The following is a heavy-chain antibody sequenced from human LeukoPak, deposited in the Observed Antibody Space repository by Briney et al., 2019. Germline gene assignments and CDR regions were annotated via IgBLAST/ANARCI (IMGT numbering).Heavy chain of an antibody. CDR1: GDSVSSNSAA. V-gene: IGHV6-1*01. Sequence: SQTLSLTCALSGDSVSSNSAAWNWSRQSPSGALEWLGRTYYRSKWYYDYAVSVTSRITINPDTSKNQFSLHLNSVTPEDTAVYYCAREGSSSFDYWGQGTLVTVSS. J-gene: IGHJ4*02. CDR3: AREGSSSFDY. CDR2: TYYRSKWYY. D-gene: IGHD3-10*01.